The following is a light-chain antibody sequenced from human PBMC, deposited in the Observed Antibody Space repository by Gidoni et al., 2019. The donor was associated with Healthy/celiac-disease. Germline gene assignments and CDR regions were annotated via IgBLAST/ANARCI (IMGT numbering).Light chain of an antibody. J-gene: IGLJ3*02. CDR1: SSDVGGYNY. V-gene: IGLV2-14*01. CDR3: SSYTSSSTHWV. CDR2: EVS. Sequence: QSALTQPASVSGSPGQSITISCPGTSSDVGGYNYVSWYQQHPGKAPKLMIYEVSNRPSGVPDRFSGSKSGNTASLTISGLQAEDEADYYCSSYTSSSTHWVFGGGTKLTVL.